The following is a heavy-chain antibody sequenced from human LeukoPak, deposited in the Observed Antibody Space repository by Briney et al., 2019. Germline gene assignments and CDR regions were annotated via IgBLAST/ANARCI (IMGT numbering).Heavy chain of an antibody. CDR2: ISGSGGLT. J-gene: IGHJ4*01. CDR1: GFTFSNYA. CDR3: VKLSGVGAPSAVSFEY. V-gene: IGHV3-23*01. Sequence: TGGSLRLSCAASGFTFSNYAMSWVRQAPGKGLEWVSAISGSGGLTYYADSVKGRFTISRDNSKNTLFLQMNSLRAEDTAVYYCVKLSGVGAPSAVSFEYWGHGTLVTVSS. D-gene: IGHD1-26*01.